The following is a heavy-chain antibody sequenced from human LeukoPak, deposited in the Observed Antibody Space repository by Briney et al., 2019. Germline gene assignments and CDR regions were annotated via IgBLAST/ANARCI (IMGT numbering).Heavy chain of an antibody. Sequence: PSETLSLTCTVSGGSISSSNYYWGYIRQPPGKGLEWIVSIYYSGNTYYNPSLKSRVTISVDTSKNQLSLKLSSVTAADTAVYYCARGDYSSGWYGYWGQGTLVTVSS. CDR1: GGSISSSNYY. CDR3: ARGDYSSGWYGY. J-gene: IGHJ4*02. V-gene: IGHV4-39*07. CDR2: IYYSGNT. D-gene: IGHD6-19*01.